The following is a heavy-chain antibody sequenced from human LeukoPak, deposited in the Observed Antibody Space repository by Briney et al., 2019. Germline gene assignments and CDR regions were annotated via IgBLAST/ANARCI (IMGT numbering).Heavy chain of an antibody. V-gene: IGHV3-53*01. Sequence: GSLRLSCEASGFTDITTFMGWVRQAPGKGLEWVSIIHIGVTTYYADSVKGRFTISRDNFKNTLYLQMNSLRDEDTAVYYCARERGSDWGRGTLVTVSS. D-gene: IGHD2-15*01. CDR1: GFTDITTF. J-gene: IGHJ4*02. CDR3: ARERGSD. CDR2: IHIGVTT.